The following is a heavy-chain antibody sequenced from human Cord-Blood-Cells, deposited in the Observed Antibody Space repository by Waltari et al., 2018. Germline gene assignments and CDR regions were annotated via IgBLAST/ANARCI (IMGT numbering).Heavy chain of an antibody. D-gene: IGHD4-4*01. CDR1: GFTSGSYL. Sequence: EVRLVESGGGSVQPGGSVRLSCAASGFTSGSYLMRWLRQAPGTGLVWVSRINSDGSSTSYADAVKGRFTISRDNAKNTLYLQMNSLRAEDTAVYYCASYSNYYYYYGMDVWGQGTTVTVSS. CDR3: ASYSNYYYYYGMDV. CDR2: INSDGSST. V-gene: IGHV3-74*01. J-gene: IGHJ6*02.